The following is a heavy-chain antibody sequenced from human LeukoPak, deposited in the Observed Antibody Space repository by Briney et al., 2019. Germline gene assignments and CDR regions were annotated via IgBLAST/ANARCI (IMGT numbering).Heavy chain of an antibody. CDR2: ITGSDGSS. Sequence: PGGSLRLSCVASGFTFTNYAMSWVRQAPGKGLEWVSAITGSDGSSYYADSVKGRFTISRDNSKNTLYLQVNSPRAEDTAVYYCAKWGDYDMLTGYDVPDYWGQGTLVTVSS. D-gene: IGHD3-9*01. CDR1: GFTFTNYA. J-gene: IGHJ4*02. V-gene: IGHV3-23*01. CDR3: AKWGDYDMLTGYDVPDY.